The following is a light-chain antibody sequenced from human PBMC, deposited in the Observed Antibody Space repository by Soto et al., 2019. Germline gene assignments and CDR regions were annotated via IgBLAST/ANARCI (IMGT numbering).Light chain of an antibody. J-gene: IGKJ1*01. Sequence: DIQMTQSPSSLSASVGDRVTITCRASQGINTNLAWYQQKPGRVPKLLIYAASTLHSGVPSRFGGSGTGTDFTLTINSLQPEDVATYYCQKYNSAPWTFGQGTKVEIK. CDR2: AAS. CDR3: QKYNSAPWT. CDR1: QGINTN. V-gene: IGKV1-27*01.